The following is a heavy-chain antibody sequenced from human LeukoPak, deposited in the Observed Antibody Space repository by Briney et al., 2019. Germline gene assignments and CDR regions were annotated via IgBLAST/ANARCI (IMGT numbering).Heavy chain of an antibody. CDR3: ARDSSVYCSSTSCYDPYYYMDV. CDR1: GYTFTGYY. Sequence: GASVKVSCKASGYTFTGYYMHWVRQAPGQGLEWMGWINPNSGGTNYAQKFQGRVTMTRDTSISTAYMELSRLRSDDTAVYYCARDSSVYCSSTSCYDPYYYMDVWGKGITVTVSS. D-gene: IGHD2-2*01. V-gene: IGHV1-2*02. J-gene: IGHJ6*03. CDR2: INPNSGGT.